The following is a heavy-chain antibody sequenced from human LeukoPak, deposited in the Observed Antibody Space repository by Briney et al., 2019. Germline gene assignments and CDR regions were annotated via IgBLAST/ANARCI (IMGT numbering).Heavy chain of an antibody. Sequence: PSETLSLTCTVSGGFISSYYWSWIRQPPGKGLEWIGYIYYSGSTNYNPSLKSRVTISVDTSKNQFSLKLSSVTAADTAVYYCTGGSSSIFDYWGQGTLVTVSS. CDR2: IYYSGST. D-gene: IGHD6-6*01. V-gene: IGHV4-59*01. J-gene: IGHJ4*02. CDR3: TGGSSSIFDY. CDR1: GGFISSYY.